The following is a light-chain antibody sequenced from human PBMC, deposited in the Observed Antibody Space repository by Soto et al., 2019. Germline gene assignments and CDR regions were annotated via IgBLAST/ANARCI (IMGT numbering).Light chain of an antibody. CDR2: GAS. CDR1: QSVSNNY. V-gene: IGKV3-20*01. CDR3: QQYGSSGT. J-gene: IGKJ1*01. Sequence: EIMLTQSPGTLYLSPGERATLSCRASQSVSNNYLAWYQQKPGQAPRLLIYGASNRATGIPDRFSGSGSGTDFTLTISRLEPEDFAVYYCQQYGSSGTFGQGTKVDI.